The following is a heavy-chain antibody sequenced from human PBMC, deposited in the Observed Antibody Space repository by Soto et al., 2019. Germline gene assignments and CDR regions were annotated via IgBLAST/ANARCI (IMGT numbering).Heavy chain of an antibody. V-gene: IGHV1-8*01. CDR2: MNPNSGNT. Sequence: ASVKVSCKASGYTFTSYDINWVRQATGQGLEWMGWMNPNSGNTGYAQKFQGRVTMTRNTSISTAYMELSSLRSEDTAVYYCARKYYYDSSGYPNYYYYGMDVWGQGTTVTVSS. D-gene: IGHD3-22*01. CDR1: GYTFTSYD. CDR3: ARKYYYDSSGYPNYYYYGMDV. J-gene: IGHJ6*02.